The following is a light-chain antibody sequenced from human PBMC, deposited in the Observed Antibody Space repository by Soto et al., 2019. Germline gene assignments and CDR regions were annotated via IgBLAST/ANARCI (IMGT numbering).Light chain of an antibody. CDR2: LNSDGSH. Sequence: QPVLTQSPSASASLGASVNLTCTLSSGHSSYAIAWHQQQPEKGPRYLMKLNSDGSHSKGDGIPDRFSGSSSGAERYLTISSLQSEDEADYYCQTWGTGPYVVFGGGTKLTVL. J-gene: IGLJ2*01. CDR3: QTWGTGPYVV. CDR1: SGHSSYA. V-gene: IGLV4-69*01.